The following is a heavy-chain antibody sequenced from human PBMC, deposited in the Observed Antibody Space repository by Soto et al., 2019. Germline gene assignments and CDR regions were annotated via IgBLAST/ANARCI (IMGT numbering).Heavy chain of an antibody. D-gene: IGHD2-15*01. CDR3: ARVGYCSGGSCYGGDY. CDR1: GFTFSSYS. CDR2: ISSSSYI. V-gene: IGHV3-21*01. J-gene: IGHJ4*02. Sequence: GGSLRLSCAASGFTFSSYSMNWVRQAPGKGLEWVSSISSSSYIYYADSVKGRFTISRDNAKNSLYLQMNSLRAEDTAVYYCARVGYCSGGSCYGGDYWGQGTLVTVSS.